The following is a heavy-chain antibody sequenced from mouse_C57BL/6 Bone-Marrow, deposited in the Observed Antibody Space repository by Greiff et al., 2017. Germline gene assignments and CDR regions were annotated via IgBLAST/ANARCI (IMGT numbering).Heavy chain of an antibody. Sequence: QVTLKESGPGILQPSPTLSLSCSSSGFSLSTFGMGVGWIRQPPGKGREWLAHIWWDDDKYYNPTLKSRLTITKDTSKNHVFLKIANVDTADTATYYCARITNCYGSSSFAYWGQGTLVTVSA. CDR2: IWWDDDK. CDR3: ARITNCYGSSSFAY. D-gene: IGHD1-1*01. J-gene: IGHJ3*01. CDR1: GFSLSTFGMG. V-gene: IGHV8-8*01.